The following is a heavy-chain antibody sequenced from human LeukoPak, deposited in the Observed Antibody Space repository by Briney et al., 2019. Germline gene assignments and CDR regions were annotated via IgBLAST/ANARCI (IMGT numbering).Heavy chain of an antibody. J-gene: IGHJ4*02. CDR1: GGSIRSYY. V-gene: IGHV4-4*07. CDR3: ARDGYTASYYSLDY. Sequence: PSETLSLTCTVSGGSIRSYYWSWLRQPAGKGLESIGRIYSSGTTNYNPSLKRRVTMSVDMSTNQFSLRLSSVTAADTAIYYCARDGYTASYYSLDYWGQGILVTVSS. CDR2: IYSSGTT. D-gene: IGHD1-26*01.